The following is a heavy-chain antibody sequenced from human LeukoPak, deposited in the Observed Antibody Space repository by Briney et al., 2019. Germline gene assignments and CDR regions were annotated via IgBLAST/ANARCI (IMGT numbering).Heavy chain of an antibody. CDR2: ISSSSSYI. CDR1: GFTFSSYS. CDR3: AKDPDFPLTMGSSGWDYFDY. J-gene: IGHJ4*02. D-gene: IGHD3-22*01. V-gene: IGHV3-21*04. Sequence: GGSLRLSCAASGFTFSSYSMNWVRQAPGKGLEWVSSISSSSSYIYYADSVKGRFTISRDNAKNSLYLQMNSLRAEDTAVYYCAKDPDFPLTMGSSGWDYFDYWGQGTLVTVSS.